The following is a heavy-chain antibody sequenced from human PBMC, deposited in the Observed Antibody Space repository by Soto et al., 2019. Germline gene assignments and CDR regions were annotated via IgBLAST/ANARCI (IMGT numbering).Heavy chain of an antibody. CDR2: ISYDGSNK. Sequence: QVQLVESGGGVVQPGRSLRLSCAASGFTFSSYGMHWVRQAPGKGLEWVAVISYDGSNKYYADSVKGRFTISRDNSKNTLYLQMNSLRAEDTAVYYCGRSIPRLRPPYWGQGTLVTVSS. J-gene: IGHJ4*02. V-gene: IGHV3-30*03. D-gene: IGHD5-12*01. CDR3: GRSIPRLRPPY. CDR1: GFTFSSYG.